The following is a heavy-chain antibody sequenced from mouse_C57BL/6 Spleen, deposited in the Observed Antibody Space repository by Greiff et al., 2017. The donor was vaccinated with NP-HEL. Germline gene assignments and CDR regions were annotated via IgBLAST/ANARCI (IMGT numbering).Heavy chain of an antibody. CDR2: SRNKANDYTT. J-gene: IGHJ4*01. CDR3: ARDAGGYYSNYGAMDY. CDR1: GFTFSDFY. V-gene: IGHV7-1*01. D-gene: IGHD2-5*01. Sequence: EVKLMESGGGLVQSGRSLRLSCATSGFTFSDFYMEWVRQAPGKGLEWIAASRNKANDYTTEYSASVKGRFIVSRDTSQSILYLQMNALRAEDTAIYYCARDAGGYYSNYGAMDYWGQGTSVTVSS.